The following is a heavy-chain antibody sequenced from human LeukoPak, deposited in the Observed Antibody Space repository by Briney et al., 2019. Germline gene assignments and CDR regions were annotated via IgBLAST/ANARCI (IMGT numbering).Heavy chain of an antibody. CDR3: ARIASGYGSGT. CDR2: IYYSGST. D-gene: IGHD3-10*01. Sequence: SETLSLTCTVSGSSISSYYWSWIRQPPGKGLEWIGYIYYSGSTNYNPSLKSRVTISVDTSKNQFSLKLSSVTAADTAVYYCARIASGYGSGTWGQGTLVTVSS. V-gene: IGHV4-59*01. CDR1: GSSISSYY. J-gene: IGHJ1*01.